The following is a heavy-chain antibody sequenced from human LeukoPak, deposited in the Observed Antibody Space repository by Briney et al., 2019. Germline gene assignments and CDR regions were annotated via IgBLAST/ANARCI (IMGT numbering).Heavy chain of an antibody. Sequence: SETLSLTCTVSGDSITHSSYYWGWIRQPPGKGLEWTGTMYYSGSTYYNPSLKSRVTISVDTSQNQFSLKLSSVTAADTAVYYCARHVSYDNSGYHYDYFDYWGQGTLVTVSS. D-gene: IGHD3-22*01. CDR3: ARHVSYDNSGYHYDYFDY. CDR2: MYYSGST. J-gene: IGHJ4*02. V-gene: IGHV4-39*01. CDR1: GDSITHSSYY.